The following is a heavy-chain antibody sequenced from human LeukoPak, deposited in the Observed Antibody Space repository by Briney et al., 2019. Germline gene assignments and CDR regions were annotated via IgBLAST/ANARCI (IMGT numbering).Heavy chain of an antibody. CDR2: IYHSGST. CDR1: GYSISSGYY. J-gene: IGHJ4*02. V-gene: IGHV4-38-2*02. Sequence: PSETLSLTCTVSGYSISSGYYWGWIRQPPGKGLEWIGSIYHSGSTYYNPSLKSRVTISVDTSKNQFSLKLSSVTAADTAVYYCASHLSHWGQGTLVTVSS. CDR3: ASHLSH.